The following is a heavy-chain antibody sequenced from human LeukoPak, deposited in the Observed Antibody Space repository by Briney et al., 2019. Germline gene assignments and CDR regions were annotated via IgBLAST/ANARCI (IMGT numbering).Heavy chain of an antibody. CDR1: GYSFSNYW. CDR2: IYPADSDT. Sequence: GESLKISCKGSGYSFSNYWIGWVRQMPGKGLEWMGIIYPADSDTRYSPSFQGQVTISADKSITTAYLHWSSLQASDTAMYYCARRASAYDSSGYHFVYWGQGTLVTVSS. CDR3: ARRASAYDSSGYHFVY. V-gene: IGHV5-51*01. J-gene: IGHJ4*02. D-gene: IGHD3-22*01.